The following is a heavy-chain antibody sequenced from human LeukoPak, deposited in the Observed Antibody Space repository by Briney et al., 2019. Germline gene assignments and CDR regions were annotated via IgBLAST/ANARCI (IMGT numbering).Heavy chain of an antibody. CDR3: ARDPYSSTWSYGMDV. CDR2: IKQDGSEE. V-gene: IGHV3-7*05. J-gene: IGHJ6*02. D-gene: IGHD6-6*01. Sequence: GGSLKLSCAASGFTFSSYWMSWVRQAPGKGLEWVANIKQDGSEEVYVDSVKGRFTISRDNAKNSLFLQMNTLRAEDTAVYYCARDPYSSTWSYGMDVWGQGTTVTVSS. CDR1: GFTFSSYW.